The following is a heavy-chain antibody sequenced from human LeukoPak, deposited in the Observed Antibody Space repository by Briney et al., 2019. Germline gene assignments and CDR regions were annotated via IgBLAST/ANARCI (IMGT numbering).Heavy chain of an antibody. D-gene: IGHD6-13*01. CDR3: AREDRVAAAGTDHFDY. V-gene: IGHV1-2*04. Sequence: ASVKVSCKASGYTFTGYYMHWVRQAPGQGLEWMGWINPNSGGTNYAQKFQGWVTMTRDTSISTAYMELSRLRSDDTAVYYCAREDRVAAAGTDHFDYWGQGTLVTVSS. CDR2: INPNSGGT. CDR1: GYTFTGYY. J-gene: IGHJ4*02.